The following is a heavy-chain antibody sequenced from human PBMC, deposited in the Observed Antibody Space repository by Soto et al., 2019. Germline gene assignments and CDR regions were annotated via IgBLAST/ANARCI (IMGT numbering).Heavy chain of an antibody. V-gene: IGHV4-39*01. CDR3: ARHLTYCSAGSCYSDFPYYGMDV. CDR2: IFYSGST. Sequence: QLQLQESGPGLVKPSETLSLTCTVSGGSISSSSSYWGWIRQPPGKGLEWIGSIFYSGSTYYNPSLKSRVTISVDTSKNQFSLKLSSVTAADTAVYYCARHLTYCSAGSCYSDFPYYGMDVWGQGTTVTVSS. D-gene: IGHD2-15*01. J-gene: IGHJ6*02. CDR1: GGSISSSSSY.